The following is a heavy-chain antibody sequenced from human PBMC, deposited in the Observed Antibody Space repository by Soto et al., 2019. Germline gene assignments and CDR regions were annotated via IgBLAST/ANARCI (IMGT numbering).Heavy chain of an antibody. CDR1: GFTFSSYA. J-gene: IGHJ6*02. D-gene: IGHD3-9*01. Sequence: EVQLLESGGGLVQPGGSLRLSCAASGFTFSSYAMSWVRQAPGKGLEWVSAISGRGGSTYYADAVKGRFTISRDNSKNTLYLQMNSLRAEDTAVYYCAKDREEYYDILTGYIPYYYYGMDVWGQGTTVTVSS. V-gene: IGHV3-23*01. CDR3: AKDREEYYDILTGYIPYYYYGMDV. CDR2: ISGRGGST.